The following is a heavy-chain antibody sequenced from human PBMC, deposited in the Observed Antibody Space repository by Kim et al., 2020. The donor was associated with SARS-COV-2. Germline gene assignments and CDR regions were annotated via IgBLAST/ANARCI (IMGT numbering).Heavy chain of an antibody. CDR2: INHSGST. V-gene: IGHV4-34*01. CDR3: ASSIAARPFLAR. D-gene: IGHD6-6*01. CDR1: GGSFSGYY. J-gene: IGHJ4*02. Sequence: SETLSLTCAVYGGSFSGYYWSWIRQPPGKGLEWIGEINHSGSTNYNPSLKSRVTISVDTSKNQFSLKLSSVTAADTAVYYCASSIAARPFLARWGQGTLVTVSS.